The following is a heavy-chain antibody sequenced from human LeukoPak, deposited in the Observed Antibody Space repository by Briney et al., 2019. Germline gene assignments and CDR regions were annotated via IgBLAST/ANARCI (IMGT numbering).Heavy chain of an antibody. CDR1: GGTFSSYA. CDR2: IIPILCIA. CDR3: ARVAVLYGSGSYYGYYGMDV. V-gene: IGHV1-69*04. Sequence: ASVKVSCKASGGTFSSYAISWVRQAPGQGLDWMGRIIPILCIANYAQKFQGRVTITADKSTSTAYMELSSLRSEDTAVYYCARVAVLYGSGSYYGYYGMDVWGQGTTVTVSS. D-gene: IGHD3-10*01. J-gene: IGHJ6*02.